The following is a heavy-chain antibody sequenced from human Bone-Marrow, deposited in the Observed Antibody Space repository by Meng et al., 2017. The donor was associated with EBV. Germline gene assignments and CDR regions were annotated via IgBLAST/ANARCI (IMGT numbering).Heavy chain of an antibody. D-gene: IGHD2-21*01. Sequence: VQLVTSGAEVKNPGAVWKCSCKASGYAFTSYILHWVRQAPGQRLEWMGWINVGVGYTKYSQKFQGRVTISSDTSATTGYMELSSLRSEDTAVYYCVRGPPVGVPGPGDYWGQGTLVTVSS. J-gene: IGHJ4*02. CDR3: VRGPPVGVPGPGDY. V-gene: IGHV1-3*01. CDR2: INVGVGYT. CDR1: GYAFTSYI.